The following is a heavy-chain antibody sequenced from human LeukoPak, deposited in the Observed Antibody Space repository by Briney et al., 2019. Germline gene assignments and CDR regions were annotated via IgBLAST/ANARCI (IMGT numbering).Heavy chain of an antibody. D-gene: IGHD3-9*01. Sequence: SETLSLTCTVSGYSISSGYYWGWIRQPPGKGLEWIGSIYHSGSTYYNPSLKSRVTISVDTSKNQFSLKLSSVTAADTAVYYCATDDFLTGYGYWGQGTLVTVSS. CDR1: GYSISSGYY. CDR3: ATDDFLTGYGY. V-gene: IGHV4-38-2*02. CDR2: IYHSGST. J-gene: IGHJ4*02.